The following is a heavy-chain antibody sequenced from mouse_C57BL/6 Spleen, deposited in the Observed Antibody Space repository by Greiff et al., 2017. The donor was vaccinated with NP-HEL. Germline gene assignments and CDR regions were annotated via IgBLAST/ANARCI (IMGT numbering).Heavy chain of an antibody. V-gene: IGHV5-9-1*02. Sequence: EVKVVESGEGLVKPGGSLKLSCAASGFTFSSYAMSWVRQTPEKRLEWVAYISSGGDYIYYADTVKGRFTISRDNARNTLYLQMSSLKSEDTAMYYCTRHYDYDYAMDYWGQGTSVTVSS. D-gene: IGHD2-4*01. CDR3: TRHYDYDYAMDY. J-gene: IGHJ4*01. CDR1: GFTFSSYA. CDR2: ISSGGDYI.